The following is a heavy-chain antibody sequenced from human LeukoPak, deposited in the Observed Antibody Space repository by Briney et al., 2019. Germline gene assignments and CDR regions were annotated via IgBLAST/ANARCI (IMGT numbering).Heavy chain of an antibody. CDR2: ISAYNGNT. V-gene: IGHV1-18*01. Sequence: ASVKVSCKASGYTFTSYGISWVRQAPGQGLEWMGWISAYNGNTNYAQKLQGRVTMTTDTSTSTAYMELRGLRSDDTAVYYCARDLWLQLLAIMAYWGQGTLVTVSS. CDR3: ARDLWLQLLAIMAY. CDR1: GYTFTSYG. D-gene: IGHD5-24*01. J-gene: IGHJ4*02.